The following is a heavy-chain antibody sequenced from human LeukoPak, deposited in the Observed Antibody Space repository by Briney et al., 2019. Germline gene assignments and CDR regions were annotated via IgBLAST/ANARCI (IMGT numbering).Heavy chain of an antibody. CDR3: ARGVYYFDY. CDR1: GFTFNRYR. CDR2: ISYDVRYQ. V-gene: IGHV3-30*04. D-gene: IGHD6-6*01. J-gene: IGHJ4*02. Sequence: RAGGSLRLSCAASGFTFNRYRMHWVRRAPGKGLEWVAVISYDVRYQFYADSVKGRFTVSRDNSKNTLFLQMNSLRAEDTAVYHCARGVYYFDYWDQGILVTVSS.